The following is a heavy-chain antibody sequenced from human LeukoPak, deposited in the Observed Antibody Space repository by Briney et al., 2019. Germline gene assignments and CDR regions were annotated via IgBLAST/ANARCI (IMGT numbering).Heavy chain of an antibody. D-gene: IGHD3-3*01. CDR2: IKQDGSEK. V-gene: IGHV3-7*01. J-gene: IGHJ4*02. CDR3: AGHYDFWSGYYGY. CDR1: GFTFSSYE. Sequence: GGSLRLSCAASGFTFSSYEMNWVRQAPGKGLEWVANIKQDGSEKYYVDSVKGRFTISRDNAKNSLYLQMNSLRAEDTAVYYCAGHYDFWSGYYGYWGQGTLVTVSS.